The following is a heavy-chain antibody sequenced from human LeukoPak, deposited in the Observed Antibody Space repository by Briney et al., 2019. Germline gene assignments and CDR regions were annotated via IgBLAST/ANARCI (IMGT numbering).Heavy chain of an antibody. CDR3: AKDWWLDPSRVAGSSRDAFLT. CDR1: GFTFSSYA. J-gene: IGHJ3*02. Sequence: GGSLTLSCAASGFTFSSYAMRWWRRAPGRGREWGSGISAGGDSTYYADSVKGRPTISRDKSKHTLYLQMNSVSAEDTAVHYCAKDWWLDPSRVAGSSRDAFLTSGPGKPGTVSS. D-gene: IGHD6-19*01. CDR2: ISAGGDST. V-gene: IGHV3-23*01.